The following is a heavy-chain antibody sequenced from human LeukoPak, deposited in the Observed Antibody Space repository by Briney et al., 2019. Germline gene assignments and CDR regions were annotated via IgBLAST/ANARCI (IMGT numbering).Heavy chain of an antibody. CDR2: IYYSGST. CDR1: GFIFSSYE. V-gene: IGHV4-59*05. Sequence: GSLRLSCAASGFIFSSYEMNWVRQPPGKGLEWIGSIYYSGSTYYNPSLKSRVTISVDTSKNQFSLKLRSVTAADTAVYFCAGYHNNGASSFLNALDYWGQGTLVTVSS. D-gene: IGHD2-8*01. J-gene: IGHJ4*02. CDR3: AGYHNNGASSFLNALDY.